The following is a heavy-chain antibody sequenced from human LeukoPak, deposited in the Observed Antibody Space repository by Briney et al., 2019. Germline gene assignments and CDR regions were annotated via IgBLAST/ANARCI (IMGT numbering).Heavy chain of an antibody. D-gene: IGHD3-22*01. J-gene: IGHJ4*02. CDR3: ARDGSSEETDGSNPHFDY. V-gene: IGHV1-18*01. CDR2: ISAYNDNT. CDR1: GYTFTNYG. Sequence: EASVKVSCKASGYTFTNYGVSWVRQAPGEGLEWMGWISAYNDNTNYVQKFQGRVTMTTDTSTSTAYMDLRSLRSDDTAVYYCARDGSSEETDGSNPHFDYWGQGTLVTVSS.